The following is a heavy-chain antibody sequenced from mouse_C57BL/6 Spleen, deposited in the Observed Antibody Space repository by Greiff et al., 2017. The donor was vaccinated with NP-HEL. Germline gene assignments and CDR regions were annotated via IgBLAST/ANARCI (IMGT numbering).Heavy chain of an antibody. CDR3: ARKGEYAMDY. Sequence: VQLQQSGPELVKPGASVKISCKASGYTFTDYYMNWVKQSHGKSLEWIGDINPNNGGTSYNQKFKGKATLTVDKSSSTAYMELRSLTSEDSAVYYCARKGEYAMDYWGQGTSVTVSS. J-gene: IGHJ4*01. CDR1: GYTFTDYY. CDR2: INPNNGGT. V-gene: IGHV1-26*01.